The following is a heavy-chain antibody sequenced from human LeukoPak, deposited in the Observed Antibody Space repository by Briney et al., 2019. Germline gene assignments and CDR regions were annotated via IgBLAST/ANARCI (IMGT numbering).Heavy chain of an antibody. Sequence: PGGSLRLSCAASGFPFSTYEMNWVRQAPGRGLEWVSYISSDSTIYYADSVKGRFTISRDNAKNSLYLQMNSLRAEDTAVYYCARLNSSGYYEFDYWGQGTLVTVSS. V-gene: IGHV3-48*03. CDR2: ISSDSTI. J-gene: IGHJ4*02. D-gene: IGHD3-22*01. CDR1: GFPFSTYE. CDR3: ARLNSSGYYEFDY.